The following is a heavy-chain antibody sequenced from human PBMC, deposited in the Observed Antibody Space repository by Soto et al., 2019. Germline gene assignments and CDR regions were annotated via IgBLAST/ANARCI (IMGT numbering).Heavy chain of an antibody. Sequence: GGSLRLSCAASGFTFSSYSMNWVRQAPGKGLEWVSSISSSSSYIYYADSVKGRFTISRDNAKNSLYLQMNSLRAEDTAVYYCARGGDGYNSASFDYWGQGTLVTVSS. J-gene: IGHJ4*02. CDR3: ARGGDGYNSASFDY. D-gene: IGHD5-12*01. CDR1: GFTFSSYS. CDR2: ISSSSSYI. V-gene: IGHV3-21*01.